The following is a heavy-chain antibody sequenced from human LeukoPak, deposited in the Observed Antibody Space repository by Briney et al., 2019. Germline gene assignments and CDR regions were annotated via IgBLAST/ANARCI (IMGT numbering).Heavy chain of an antibody. V-gene: IGHV1-18*01. Sequence: GASVKVSCKASGYTFTSYGISWVRQAPGQGLEWMGWISAYKGNTNYAQKLQGRVTMTTDTSTSTAYMELRSLRSDDTAVYYCARVAIAVAGTLEGGFDYWGQGTLVTVS. D-gene: IGHD6-19*01. CDR1: GYTFTSYG. CDR2: ISAYKGNT. J-gene: IGHJ4*02. CDR3: ARVAIAVAGTLEGGFDY.